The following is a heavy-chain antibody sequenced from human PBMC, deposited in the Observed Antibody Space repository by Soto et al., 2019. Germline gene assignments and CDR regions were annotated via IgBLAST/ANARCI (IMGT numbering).Heavy chain of an antibody. Sequence: SETLSLTCTVSGGSISSSSYYWGWIRQPPGKGLEWIGSIYYSGSTYYNPSLKSRVTISVDTSKNQFSLKLSSVTAADTAVYYCARHPQIGQWLVYYYYYGMDVWGQGTTVT. V-gene: IGHV4-39*01. J-gene: IGHJ6*02. CDR3: ARHPQIGQWLVYYYYYGMDV. CDR2: IYYSGST. D-gene: IGHD6-19*01. CDR1: GGSISSSSYY.